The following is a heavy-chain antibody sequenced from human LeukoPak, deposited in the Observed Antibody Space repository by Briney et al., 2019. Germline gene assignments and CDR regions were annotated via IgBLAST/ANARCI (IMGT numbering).Heavy chain of an antibody. CDR2: IYYIGST. CDR3: AREAYGSGSSFDY. J-gene: IGHJ4*02. D-gene: IGHD3-10*01. CDR1: GGSISSYY. V-gene: IGHV4-59*01. Sequence: SETLSLTCTVSGGSISSYYWSWIRQPPGKGLEWVGYIYYIGSTNYHPSLKIRVTISVHTSKNQFSLKLSSVTAADTAVYYCAREAYGSGSSFDYWGQGTLVTVSS.